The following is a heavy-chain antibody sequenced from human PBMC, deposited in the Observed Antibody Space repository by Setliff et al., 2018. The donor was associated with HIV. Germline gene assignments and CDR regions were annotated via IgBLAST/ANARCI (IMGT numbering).Heavy chain of an antibody. Sequence: SVKVSCKASGGTFSSYAISWVRQAPGQGLEWMGGIIPIFGTVKYAQKFQGRVTITADGSTSTAYMEVSRLRSEDTAVYYCARHGDSSSSPYHYYYYMDVWGKGTTVTVSS. J-gene: IGHJ6*03. CDR2: IIPIFGTV. D-gene: IGHD6-6*01. V-gene: IGHV1-69*13. CDR3: ARHGDSSSSPYHYYYYMDV. CDR1: GGTFSSYA.